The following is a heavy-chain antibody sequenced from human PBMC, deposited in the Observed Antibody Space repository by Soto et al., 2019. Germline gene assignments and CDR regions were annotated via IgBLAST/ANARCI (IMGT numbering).Heavy chain of an antibody. J-gene: IGHJ3*02. CDR1: GYTFTGYY. Sequence: VASVKVSCKASGYTFTGYYMHWVRQAPGQGLEWMGWINPNSGGTNYAQKFQGRVTMARDTSISTAYMELSRLRSDDTAVYYCARDTSAADAFDIWGQGTMVTVSS. D-gene: IGHD6-13*01. CDR3: ARDTSAADAFDI. CDR2: INPNSGGT. V-gene: IGHV1-2*02.